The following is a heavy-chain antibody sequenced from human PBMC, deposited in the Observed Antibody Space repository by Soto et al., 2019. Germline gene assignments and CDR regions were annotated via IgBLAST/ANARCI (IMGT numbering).Heavy chain of an antibody. Sequence: QVQLQQWGAGLLKPSETLSLTCAVYGGSFSGYYWSWIRQPPGEGLEWIGEINHSGSTNYNPSLKSRVTRSVDTSKNQFSRKLSSVTAADTAVYYCARGYDILTGYYSGFDYWGQGTLVTVSS. J-gene: IGHJ4*02. CDR1: GGSFSGYY. D-gene: IGHD3-9*01. V-gene: IGHV4-34*01. CDR2: INHSGST. CDR3: ARGYDILTGYYSGFDY.